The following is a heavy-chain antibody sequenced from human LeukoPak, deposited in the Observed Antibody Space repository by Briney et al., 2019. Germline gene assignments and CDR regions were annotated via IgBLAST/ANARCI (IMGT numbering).Heavy chain of an antibody. CDR2: INPNSGGT. Sequence: GASVKVSCKPSGYTFTSYGISWVGQAPGQGRGGMGWINPNSGGTNYAQKFQGRVTMTSDTSISTAYMELSRLRSDDTAVYYCASPRIVGATRDYHYYGMDVWSQGTTVTVSS. CDR1: GYTFTSYG. V-gene: IGHV1-2*02. J-gene: IGHJ6*02. D-gene: IGHD1-26*01. CDR3: ASPRIVGATRDYHYYGMDV.